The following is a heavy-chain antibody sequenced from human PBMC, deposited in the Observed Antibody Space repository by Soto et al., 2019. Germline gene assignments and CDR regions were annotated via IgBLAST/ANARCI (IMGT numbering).Heavy chain of an antibody. J-gene: IGHJ3*02. CDR2: IDTAGGTA. CDR1: DFTFSSYS. CDR3: ARDKLTGDSWEAFDI. Sequence: EMQLLQSGGGFVRPGGSLRLSCGASDFTFSSYSLSWVRQAPGKGLEWISYIDTAGGTAYYGDSVWGRFTISRDNARNSLYLQMNSLRDEDTAVYYCARDKLTGDSWEAFDIWGQGTVVTVSS. D-gene: IGHD7-27*01. V-gene: IGHV3-48*02.